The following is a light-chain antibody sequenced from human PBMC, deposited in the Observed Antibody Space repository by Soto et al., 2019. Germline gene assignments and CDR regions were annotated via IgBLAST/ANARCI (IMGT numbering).Light chain of an antibody. CDR3: QQRSNWPLT. J-gene: IGKJ4*01. Sequence: EIVLTQSPVTLSLSPGERATLSCRASQSVSSYLAWYQQRPGQAPRLLIYAAFNRATGIPARFSGSGSGTDFTLTISSLDPEDFAVYYCQQRSNWPLTFGGGTKVEIK. CDR2: AAF. V-gene: IGKV3-11*01. CDR1: QSVSSY.